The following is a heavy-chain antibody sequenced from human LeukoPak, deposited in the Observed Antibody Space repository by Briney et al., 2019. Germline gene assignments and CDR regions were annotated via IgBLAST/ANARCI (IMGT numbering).Heavy chain of an antibody. D-gene: IGHD3-22*01. J-gene: IGHJ5*02. CDR3: AKDLITTNWFDP. V-gene: IGHV3-30*18. CDR2: ISFDGSNI. CDR1: GFTFSSYG. Sequence: PGRSLRLSCAASGFTFSSYGMHWVRQAPGKGLEWVTVISFDGSNIYYADSVKGRFTISRDTSKSTVYLQMNSLRPEDTAVYYCAKDLITTNWFDPWGQGTLVTVSS.